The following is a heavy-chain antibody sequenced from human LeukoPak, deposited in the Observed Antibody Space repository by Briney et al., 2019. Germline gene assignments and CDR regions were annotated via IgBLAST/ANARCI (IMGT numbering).Heavy chain of an antibody. Sequence: SETLSLTCTVSGGSISSYYWSRIRQPPGKGLEWIGYIYYTGSTSYNPSLKSRVTISMDTSKNQFSLKLSSVTAADSAVYYCARVPEPINWGVDYWGQGTLVTVSS. V-gene: IGHV4-59*01. D-gene: IGHD7-27*01. J-gene: IGHJ4*02. CDR1: GGSISSYY. CDR3: ARVPEPINWGVDY. CDR2: IYYTGST.